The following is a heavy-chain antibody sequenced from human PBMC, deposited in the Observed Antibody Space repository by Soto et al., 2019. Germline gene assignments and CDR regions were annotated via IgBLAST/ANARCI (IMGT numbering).Heavy chain of an antibody. Sequence: EVQLVESGGGLVQPGGSLRLSCAASGFTFSSYWMHWVRQAPGKGLVWVSRINSDGSSTSYADSVKGRFTISRDNAKNPIYLIKNSMRAEDTAVYYCARVTAYCGGDCYFLFGPIAKEAYYYGMDVWGQGTTVTVSS. CDR3: ARVTAYCGGDCYFLFGPIAKEAYYYGMDV. CDR2: INSDGSST. J-gene: IGHJ6*02. V-gene: IGHV3-74*01. CDR1: GFTFSSYW. D-gene: IGHD2-21*02.